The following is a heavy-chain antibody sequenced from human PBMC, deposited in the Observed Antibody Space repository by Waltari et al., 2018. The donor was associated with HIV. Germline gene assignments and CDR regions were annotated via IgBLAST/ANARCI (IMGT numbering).Heavy chain of an antibody. CDR1: GFSLSTSGVG. D-gene: IGHD1-26*01. J-gene: IGHJ4*02. Sequence: QITLKESGPTLVKPTQTLTLTCTFSGFSLSTSGVGVGWIRQPPGKALEWLALIYWDDDKRYSPSLKSRVTITKDTSKNQVVLTMTNMDPVDTGTYYCAHRPHSGSICDYWGQGTLVTVSS. CDR2: IYWDDDK. CDR3: AHRPHSGSICDY. V-gene: IGHV2-5*02.